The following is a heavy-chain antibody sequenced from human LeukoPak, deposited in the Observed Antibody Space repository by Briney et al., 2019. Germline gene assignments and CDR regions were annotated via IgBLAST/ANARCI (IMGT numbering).Heavy chain of an antibody. D-gene: IGHD1-26*01. CDR2: INHSGST. V-gene: IGHV4-34*01. J-gene: IGHJ4*02. CDR1: GGSFSGYY. CDR3: ARGMGSGSYGYYFDY. Sequence: SETLSLTCAVYGGSFSGYYWSWIRQPPGKGLEWIREINHSGSTNYNPSLKSRVTISVDTSKNQFSLQLSSVTAADTAVYYCARGMGSGSYGYYFDYWGQGTLVTVSS.